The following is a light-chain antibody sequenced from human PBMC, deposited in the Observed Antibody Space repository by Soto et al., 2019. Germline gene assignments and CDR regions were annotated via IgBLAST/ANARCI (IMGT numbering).Light chain of an antibody. Sequence: NFMLTQPHSVSESPGKTVTISCTRSSGSIASNYVQWYHQRPGSAPTIVMYEDNQRRSGVPDRFSGSIDRSSNSASLTISGLKTEDEGDFYCQSYDSSNWVFGGGTKLTVL. V-gene: IGLV6-57*04. CDR3: QSYDSSNWV. CDR2: EDN. CDR1: SGSIASNY. J-gene: IGLJ3*02.